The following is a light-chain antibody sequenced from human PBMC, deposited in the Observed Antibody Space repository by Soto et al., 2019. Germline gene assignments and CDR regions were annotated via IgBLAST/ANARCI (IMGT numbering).Light chain of an antibody. CDR3: QKYNSDLI. J-gene: IGKJ4*01. V-gene: IGKV1-27*01. CDR2: TAS. CDR1: QGISDY. Sequence: DIPMTQSPSSLSASVGDRVTITCRASQGISDYLAWYQQKPGKVPKLLIYTASTLQSGVPSRFSGSGSGTDFTLTINSLQPEDVATYYCQKYNSDLIFGGGTKVEIK.